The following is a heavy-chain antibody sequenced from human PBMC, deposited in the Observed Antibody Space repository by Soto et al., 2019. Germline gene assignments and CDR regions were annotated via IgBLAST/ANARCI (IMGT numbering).Heavy chain of an antibody. CDR2: ISGSGGST. Sequence: GGSLRLSCAASGFTFSSYAMSWVRQAPGKGLEWVSAISGSGGSTYYADSVKGRFTISRDNSKNTLYLQMNSLRAEDTAVYYCAKDDVDTAMAYYYYGMDVWGQGTTVTVSS. CDR3: AKDDVDTAMAYYYYGMDV. J-gene: IGHJ6*02. V-gene: IGHV3-23*01. D-gene: IGHD5-18*01. CDR1: GFTFSSYA.